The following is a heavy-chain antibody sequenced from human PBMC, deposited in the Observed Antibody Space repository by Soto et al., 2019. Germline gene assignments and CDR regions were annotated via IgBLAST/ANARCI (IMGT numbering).Heavy chain of an antibody. Sequence: SLRLSCAASGFTFSNAWMNWVRQAPGKGLEWVGRIKSKSDGGTTDYAAPVQGRFIVSRDDSKNTLYLQMQGLRTEDTAVYYCATDPFSGSYYGFYIWGQGTMVTVSS. CDR1: GFTFSNAW. J-gene: IGHJ3*02. CDR2: IKSKSDGGTT. CDR3: ATDPFSGSYYGFYI. D-gene: IGHD1-26*01. V-gene: IGHV3-15*01.